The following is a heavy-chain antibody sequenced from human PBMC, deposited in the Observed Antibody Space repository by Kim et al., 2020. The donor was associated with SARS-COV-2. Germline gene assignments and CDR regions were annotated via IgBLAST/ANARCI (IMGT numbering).Heavy chain of an antibody. D-gene: IGHD6-13*01. CDR2: INSDGSST. CDR1: GFTFSSYW. Sequence: GGSLRLSCAASGFTFSSYWMHWVRQAPGKGLVWVSRINSDGSSTSYADSVKGRFTISRDNAKNTLYLQMNSLRAEDTAVYYCARDGVGGSWYPYYYYYGMDVWGQGTTVTVSS. V-gene: IGHV3-74*01. J-gene: IGHJ6*02. CDR3: ARDGVGGSWYPYYYYYGMDV.